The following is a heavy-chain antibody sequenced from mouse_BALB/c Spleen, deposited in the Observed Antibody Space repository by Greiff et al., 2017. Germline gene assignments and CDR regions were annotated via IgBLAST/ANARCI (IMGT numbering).Heavy chain of an antibody. CDR3: ARGNGNYGVDY. V-gene: IGHV1-54*01. D-gene: IGHD2-1*01. J-gene: IGHJ2*01. CDR2: INPGSGGT. CDR1: GYAFTNYL. Sequence: QVQLQQSGAELVRPGTSVKVSCKASGYAFTNYLIEWVKQRPGQGLEWIGVINPGSGGTNYNEKFKGKATLTADKSSSTAYMQLSSLTSDDSAVYFCARGNGNYGVDYWGQGTTLTVSS.